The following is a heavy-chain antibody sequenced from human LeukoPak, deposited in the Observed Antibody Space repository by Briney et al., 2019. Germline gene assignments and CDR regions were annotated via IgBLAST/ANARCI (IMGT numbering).Heavy chain of an antibody. CDR1: GGTFSSYA. D-gene: IGHD2-2*01. J-gene: IGHJ6*03. CDR2: IIPIFGTA. Sequence: ASVKVSCKASGGTFSSYAISWVRQAPGQGLEWMGRIIPIFGTANYAQKFQGRVTITTDESTSTAYMDLSSLRSEDTAVYYCARDLKRVPAAMTSYYYMDVWGKGTTVTVSS. CDR3: ARDLKRVPAAMTSYYYMDV. V-gene: IGHV1-69*05.